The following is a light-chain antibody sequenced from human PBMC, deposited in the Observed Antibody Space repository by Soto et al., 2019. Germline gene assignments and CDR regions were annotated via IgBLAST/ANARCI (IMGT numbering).Light chain of an antibody. CDR1: SSDVGGLNY. J-gene: IGLJ1*01. Sequence: QSVLAQPASVSGSPGQSIAISCTGTSSDVGGLNYVSWYQQHPGKAAKLMIYDVTNRPSGVSNRFSGSKSGNTASLTISGLQAEDEADYYCSSYTSSSTPLYVFGTGTKVTVL. CDR2: DVT. V-gene: IGLV2-14*01. CDR3: SSYTSSSTPLYV.